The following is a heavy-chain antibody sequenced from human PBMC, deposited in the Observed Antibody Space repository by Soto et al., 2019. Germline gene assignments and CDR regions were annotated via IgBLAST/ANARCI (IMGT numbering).Heavy chain of an antibody. CDR3: ATLTGSH. D-gene: IGHD3-16*01. CDR1: EFSLSTDGVG. J-gene: IGHJ4*02. Sequence: ITLKESVPPLVKPTQPLTLPCSFSEFSLSTDGVGVAWVRQPPGLALEWLAMIYWDDDKHYNASLKSRLSITKDTSKSQVVLTMTNMDPVDTGTYYCATLTGSHWGQGALVTVSS. V-gene: IGHV2-5*02. CDR2: IYWDDDK.